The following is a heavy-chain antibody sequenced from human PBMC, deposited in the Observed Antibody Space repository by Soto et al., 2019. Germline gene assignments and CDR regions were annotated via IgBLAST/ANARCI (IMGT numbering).Heavy chain of an antibody. J-gene: IGHJ6*03. CDR2: INAGNGNT. D-gene: IGHD1-26*01. Sequence: ASVKVSCKASGYTFTSYAIHWVRQAPGQRLEWMGWINAGNGNTKHSQKFQGRVSMTRDTSTSTVYMELSSLRSEDTAVYYCARCWEDYYYYYMDVWGKGTTVTVSS. CDR3: ARCWEDYYYYYMDV. CDR1: GYTFTSYA. V-gene: IGHV1-3*01.